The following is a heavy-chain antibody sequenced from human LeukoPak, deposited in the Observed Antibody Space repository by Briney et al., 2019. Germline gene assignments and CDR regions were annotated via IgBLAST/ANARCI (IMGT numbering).Heavy chain of an antibody. CDR1: GGSISSYY. D-gene: IGHD5-18*01. Sequence: PSETLSLTCTVSGGSISSYYWSWIRQPPGKGLEWIGYIYYSGSINYNPSLKSRVTISVDTSKNQFSLKLSSVTAADTAVYYCARVRYSYGTGYFDYWGQGTLVTVSS. CDR2: IYYSGSI. V-gene: IGHV4-59*01. CDR3: ARVRYSYGTGYFDY. J-gene: IGHJ4*02.